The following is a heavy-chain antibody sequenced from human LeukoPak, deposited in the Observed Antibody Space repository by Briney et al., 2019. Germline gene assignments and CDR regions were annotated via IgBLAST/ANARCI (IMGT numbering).Heavy chain of an antibody. CDR3: ARDGGAVGFDY. D-gene: IGHD6-19*01. CDR1: GGSVSSGTYY. CDR2: ISYSGST. V-gene: IGHV4-61*01. J-gene: IGHJ4*02. Sequence: SSETLSLTCTVSGGSVSSGTYYWSWIRQPPGKGLEWIGYISYSGSTNYNPSLWGRVTISVDTSKNQFSLELSSVTAADTAVYYCARDGGAVGFDYWGQGTLVTVSS.